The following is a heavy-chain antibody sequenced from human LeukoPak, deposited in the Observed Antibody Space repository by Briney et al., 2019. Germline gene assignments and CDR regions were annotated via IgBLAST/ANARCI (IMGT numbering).Heavy chain of an antibody. CDR3: AKRPDCSTTNCFRFES. CDR1: GFTFSTYA. Sequence: GGSLRLSCAASGFTFSTYAMSWVRQAPGQGLEWVSSINGDGGSTYYAESVKGRFTVSRDNSKNTLYLQMDSLRAEDTAVYYCAKRPDCSTTNCFRFESWGQGTLVTVSS. CDR2: INGDGGST. J-gene: IGHJ4*02. V-gene: IGHV3-23*01. D-gene: IGHD2-2*01.